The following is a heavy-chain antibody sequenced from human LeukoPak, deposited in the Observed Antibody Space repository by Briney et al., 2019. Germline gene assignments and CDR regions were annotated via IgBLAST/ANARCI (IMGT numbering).Heavy chain of an antibody. CDR2: ISAYNGNT. D-gene: IGHD3-22*01. Sequence: EASVKVSCKASGYTVTSYGISWVRQAPGQGLEWKGWISAYNGNTNYAQKLQGRVTMTTDTSTSTAYMELRSLRSDDTTVYYCARDSYRSYYYDSSGYPNGPFDYWGQGTLVTVSS. CDR1: GYTVTSYG. J-gene: IGHJ4*02. CDR3: ARDSYRSYYYDSSGYPNGPFDY. V-gene: IGHV1-18*01.